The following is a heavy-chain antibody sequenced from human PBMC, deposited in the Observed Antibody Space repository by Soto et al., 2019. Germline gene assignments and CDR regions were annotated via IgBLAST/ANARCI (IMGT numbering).Heavy chain of an antibody. CDR3: AKGIVVVPAAIPTYLDP. J-gene: IGHJ5*02. V-gene: IGHV3-23*01. CDR1: GFTFSSYA. D-gene: IGHD2-2*01. Sequence: PGGSLRLSCAASGFTFSSYAMTWVRQAPGKGLQWVSSITGGGGTTYYADSVKGRFTISRDNSKNTLYLQMNSLRAEDTALYYCAKGIVVVPAAIPTYLDPWGQGALVTVSS. CDR2: ITGGGGTT.